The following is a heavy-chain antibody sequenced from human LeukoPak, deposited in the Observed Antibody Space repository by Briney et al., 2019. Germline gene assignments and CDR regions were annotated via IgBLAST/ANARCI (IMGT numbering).Heavy chain of an antibody. Sequence: TGGSLRLSCAASGFTFSSYWMSWVRQAPGKGLEWVSAISGSGGSTYYADSMKGRFTISRDNSKNTLYLQMNSLRAEDTAVYYCAKEPMLFSGYGASQTIDYWGQGTLVTVSS. CDR3: AKEPMLFSGYGASQTIDY. CDR2: ISGSGGST. V-gene: IGHV3-23*01. D-gene: IGHD5-12*01. J-gene: IGHJ4*02. CDR1: GFTFSSYW.